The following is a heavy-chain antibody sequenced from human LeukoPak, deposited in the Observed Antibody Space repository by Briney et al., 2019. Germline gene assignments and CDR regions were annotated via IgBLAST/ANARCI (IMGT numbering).Heavy chain of an antibody. CDR2: IKNDGGDI. Sequence: GVSLRLSCAASGFTFSNYWMNWVRQAPGKGLEWVANIKNDGGDIFYVDSLKGRLTISRDNAENSLYLQMNSLRVDDTAVYYCVRDAHNDYHPDWGQGTLVTVSS. V-gene: IGHV3-7*04. J-gene: IGHJ4*02. CDR3: VRDAHNDYHPD. CDR1: GFTFSNYW. D-gene: IGHD3-16*01.